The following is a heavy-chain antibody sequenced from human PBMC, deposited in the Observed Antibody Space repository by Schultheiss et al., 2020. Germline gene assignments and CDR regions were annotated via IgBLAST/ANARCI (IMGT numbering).Heavy chain of an antibody. CDR2: IYTSGST. Sequence: SQTLSLTCTVSGYSISSGYYWGWIRQPPGKGLEWIGSIYTSGSTNYNPSLKSRVTISVDTSKNQFSLKLSSVTAADTAVYYCARQIVGATPDAFDIWGQGTMVTVSS. J-gene: IGHJ3*02. CDR1: GYSISSGYY. D-gene: IGHD1-26*01. CDR3: ARQIVGATPDAFDI. V-gene: IGHV4-38-2*02.